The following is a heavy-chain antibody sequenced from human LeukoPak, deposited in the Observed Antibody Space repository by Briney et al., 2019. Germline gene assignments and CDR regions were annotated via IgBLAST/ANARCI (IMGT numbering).Heavy chain of an antibody. V-gene: IGHV3-23*01. CDR3: ASSRRSGSYYYYYYYMDV. D-gene: IGHD1-26*01. J-gene: IGHJ6*03. CDR2: ISGSGGST. CDR1: GFTFSSYA. Sequence: PGGSLRLSCAASGFTFSSYAMSWVRQAPGRGLEGVSAISGSGGSTYYADSVKGRFTISRDNSKNTLYLQMNSLRAEDTAVYYCASSRRSGSYYYYYYYMDVWGKGTTVTVSS.